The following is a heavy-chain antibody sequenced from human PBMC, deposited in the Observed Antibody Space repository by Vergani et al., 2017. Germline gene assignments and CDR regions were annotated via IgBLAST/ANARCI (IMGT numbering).Heavy chain of an antibody. CDR2: IYYSGST. CDR1: GGSISSYY. CDR3: ARRVVEYHDAFDI. J-gene: IGHJ3*02. V-gene: IGHV4-59*01. D-gene: IGHD2/OR15-2a*01. Sequence: QVQLQESGPGLVKPSQTLSVTCTVSGGSISSYYWSWIRQPPGKGLEWIGYIYYSGSTNYNPSLKSRVTISVDTSKNQFSLKLSSVTAADTAVYYCARRVVEYHDAFDIWGQGTMVTVSS.